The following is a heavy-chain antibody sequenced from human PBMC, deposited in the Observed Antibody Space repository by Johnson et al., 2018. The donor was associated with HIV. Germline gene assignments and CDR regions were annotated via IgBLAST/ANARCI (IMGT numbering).Heavy chain of an antibody. Sequence: QVQLVESGGGVVQPGRSLRLSCAASGFTFISYAMHWVRQAPGKGLEWVAVISYDGSNKYYADSVKGRFTISRDNAKNSLYLQMSSLRLEDTALYYCVKDQAYSSSWEGVFDIWGQGTRVIVSS. V-gene: IGHV3-30-3*01. CDR1: GFTFISYA. CDR2: ISYDGSNK. J-gene: IGHJ3*02. CDR3: VKDQAYSSSWEGVFDI. D-gene: IGHD6-13*01.